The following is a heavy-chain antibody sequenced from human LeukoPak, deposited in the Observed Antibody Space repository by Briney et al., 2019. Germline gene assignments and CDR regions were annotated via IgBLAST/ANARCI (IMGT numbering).Heavy chain of an antibody. CDR1: GGSFSSNY. V-gene: IGHV4-34*01. D-gene: IGHD2-15*01. Sequence: PSETLSLTCHFSGGSFSSNYWSWFRQPPGEGLEWIAEIYPTGDTKYNPSLTGRVTISADRSRSQFSLRLNSVTAAGTAVYYCAGYQWWFQNDVWGQGTLVTVSS. J-gene: IGHJ4*02. CDR2: IYPTGDT. CDR3: AGYQWWFQNDV.